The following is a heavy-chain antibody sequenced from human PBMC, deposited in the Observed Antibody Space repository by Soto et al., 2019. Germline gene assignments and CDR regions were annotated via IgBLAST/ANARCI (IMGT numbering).Heavy chain of an antibody. CDR2: IIPIFGTA. J-gene: IGHJ4*02. V-gene: IGHV1-69*01. D-gene: IGHD3-22*01. Sequence: QVQLVQSGAEVRKPGSSVKVSCKASGGTFGRHAISWVRQAPGQGLEWMGGIIPIFGTANHAQKFQGRVKIIADESTRTAYMELSSLRSEDTAIYYCARGWGYDSSDYYYAYWGQGTLLIVSS. CDR1: GGTFGRHA. CDR3: ARGWGYDSSDYYYAY.